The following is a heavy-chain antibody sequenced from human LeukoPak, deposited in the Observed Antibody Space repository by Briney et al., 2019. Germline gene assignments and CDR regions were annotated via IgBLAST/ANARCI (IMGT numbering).Heavy chain of an antibody. J-gene: IGHJ4*02. Sequence: SETLSLTCAVYGGSFSGYYWSWIRQPPGKGLEWTGEINHSGSTNYNPSLKSRVTISVDTSKNQFSLKLSSVTAADTAVYYCATGIAAAGTLPPFDYWGQGTLVTVSS. CDR3: ATGIAAAGTLPPFDY. V-gene: IGHV4-34*01. CDR2: INHSGST. D-gene: IGHD6-13*01. CDR1: GGSFSGYY.